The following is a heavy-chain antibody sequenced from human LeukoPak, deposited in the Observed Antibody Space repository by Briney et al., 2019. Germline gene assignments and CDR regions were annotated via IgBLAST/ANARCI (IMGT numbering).Heavy chain of an antibody. D-gene: IGHD3-10*01. J-gene: IGHJ4*02. Sequence: ASVKVSCKASGYTFTSYGISWVRQAPGQGLEWMGWSSAYNGNTNYAQKLQGRVTMTTDTSTSTAYMELRSLRSDDTAVYYCARDQGLIPAWCFGELLENYWGQGTLVTVSS. CDR3: ARDQGLIPAWCFGELLENY. CDR1: GYTFTSYG. CDR2: SSAYNGNT. V-gene: IGHV1-18*01.